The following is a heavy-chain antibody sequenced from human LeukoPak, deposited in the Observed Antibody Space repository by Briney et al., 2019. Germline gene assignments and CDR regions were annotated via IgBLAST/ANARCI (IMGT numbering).Heavy chain of an antibody. CDR3: EKLFIIGVDY. V-gene: IGHV3-74*01. J-gene: IGHJ4*02. D-gene: IGHD2/OR15-2a*01. CDR2: HSVGRNT. Sequence: HSVGRNTNYAASMKGRFTISRDKAKNKQHLQINSLRAEDTAVYYCEKLFIIGVDYWGQGALVTVSS.